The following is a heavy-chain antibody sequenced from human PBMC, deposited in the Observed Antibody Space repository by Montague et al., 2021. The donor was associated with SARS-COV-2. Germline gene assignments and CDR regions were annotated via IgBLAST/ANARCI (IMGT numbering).Heavy chain of an antibody. CDR2: TYYRSKWYN. CDR1: GDSVSSNRAA. Sequence: CAISGDSVSSNRAAWNWIRQSPSRGLEWLGRTYYRSKWYNDYAVSVKSRITINPDTSKDQFSLQLNSVTPEDTAVYYCARGGSWLYYFDYWGQGTLVAVSS. CDR3: ARGGSWLYYFDY. D-gene: IGHD6-13*01. J-gene: IGHJ4*02. V-gene: IGHV6-1*01.